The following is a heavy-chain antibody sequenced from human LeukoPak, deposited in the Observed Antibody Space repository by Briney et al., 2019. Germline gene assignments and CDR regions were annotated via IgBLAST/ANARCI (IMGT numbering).Heavy chain of an antibody. J-gene: IGHJ6*02. CDR1: GFTLSSYW. CDR2: INSDGSRT. D-gene: IGHD3-16*01. Sequence: GGPLRLSCAASGFTLSSYWMHWARQAPGKGLVWVSRINSDGSRTYYADSVKGRFTISRDNAKNTLYLQMNSLRAEDTAVYYCARDFGPYGMDVWGQGTTVTVSS. V-gene: IGHV3-74*01. CDR3: ARDFGPYGMDV.